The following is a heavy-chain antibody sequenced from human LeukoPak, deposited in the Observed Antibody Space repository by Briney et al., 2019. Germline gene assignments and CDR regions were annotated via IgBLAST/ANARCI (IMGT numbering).Heavy chain of an antibody. V-gene: IGHV3-23*01. Sequence: GGSLRLSCATSGLTFSSYAMGWVRQAPGKGLEWVSAISGSGSSTYYADSVRGRFTISRDNSKNTLYQQMNSLRAEDTAVYCCAKSHYDFWTGYGYYFDYWGQGTRVTVSS. J-gene: IGHJ4*02. CDR2: ISGSGSST. CDR3: AKSHYDFWTGYGYYFDY. CDR1: GLTFSSYA. D-gene: IGHD3-3*01.